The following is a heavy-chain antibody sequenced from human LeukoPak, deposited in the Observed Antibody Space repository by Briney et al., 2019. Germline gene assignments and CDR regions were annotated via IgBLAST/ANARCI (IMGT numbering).Heavy chain of an antibody. Sequence: ASVKVSCKAPGNIFTANYMNWARQAPGQGLEWMGWISPNSGGTNYAQEFQGRVTMTRDTSITTAYMELSNLRSDDTAVYYCTGGAGWYFDYWGQGTLVTVSS. D-gene: IGHD6-19*01. CDR3: TGGAGWYFDY. CDR2: ISPNSGGT. V-gene: IGHV1-2*02. CDR1: GNIFTANY. J-gene: IGHJ4*02.